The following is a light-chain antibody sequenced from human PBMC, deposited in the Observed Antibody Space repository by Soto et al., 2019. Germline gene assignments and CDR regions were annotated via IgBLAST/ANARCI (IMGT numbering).Light chain of an antibody. CDR1: SSDVGGYNY. J-gene: IGLJ1*01. V-gene: IGLV2-14*01. CDR3: SSYTSSTTYV. CDR2: EVN. Sequence: QSALTQPASVSGSPGQSITISCTGTSSDVGGYNYVSWYQQYPGKAPKLIVYEVNNRPSGVSGRFSGSKSGNTASLTISGRLADDEADYYCSSYTSSTTYVFGTGTKLTVL.